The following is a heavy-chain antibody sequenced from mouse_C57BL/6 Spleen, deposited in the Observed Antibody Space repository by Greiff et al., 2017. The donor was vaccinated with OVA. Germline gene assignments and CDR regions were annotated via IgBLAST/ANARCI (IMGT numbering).Heavy chain of an antibody. Sequence: EVQLQQSGPGLVKPSQSLSLTCSVTGYSITSGYYWNWIRQFPGNKLEWMGYISYDGSNNYNPSLKNRISITRDTSKNQFFLKLNSVTTEDTATYYCAREGGGKRFDYWGQGTTLTVSS. CDR3: AREGGGKRFDY. J-gene: IGHJ2*01. V-gene: IGHV3-6*01. CDR2: ISYDGSN. CDR1: GYSITSGYY.